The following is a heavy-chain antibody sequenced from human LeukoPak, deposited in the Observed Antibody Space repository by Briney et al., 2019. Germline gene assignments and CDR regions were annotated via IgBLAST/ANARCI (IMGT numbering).Heavy chain of an antibody. V-gene: IGHV1-69*04. Sequence: SVKVSCKASGGTFSSYAISWVRQAPGQGLEWMGRIIPILGIANYAQKFQGRVTITADKSTSTAYMGLSSLRSEDTAVYYCAGGLTDFWSGPNDAFDIWGQGTMVTVSS. D-gene: IGHD3-3*01. CDR1: GGTFSSYA. J-gene: IGHJ3*02. CDR3: AGGLTDFWSGPNDAFDI. CDR2: IIPILGIA.